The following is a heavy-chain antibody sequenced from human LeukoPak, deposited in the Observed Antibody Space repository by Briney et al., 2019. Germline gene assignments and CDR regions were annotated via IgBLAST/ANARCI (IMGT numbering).Heavy chain of an antibody. CDR2: IYYSGST. CDR1: GGSISSYY. J-gene: IGHJ4*02. Sequence: PSETLSLTCTVCGGSISSYYWSWIRQPPGKGLEWIGYIYYSGSTNYNPSLKSRVTISVDTSKNQFSLKLSSVTAADTAVYYCATFVSSLYYFDYWGQGTLVTVSS. D-gene: IGHD6-6*01. CDR3: ATFVSSLYYFDY. V-gene: IGHV4-59*08.